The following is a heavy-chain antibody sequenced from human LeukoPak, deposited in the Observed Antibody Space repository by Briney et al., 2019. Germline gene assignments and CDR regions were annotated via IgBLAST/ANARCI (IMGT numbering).Heavy chain of an antibody. D-gene: IGHD3-16*01. CDR3: ARDRPKLGVY. V-gene: IGHV4-39*07. Sequence: SETLSLTCTVSGGSISSSSYYWGWIRQPPGKGLEWIGSIYYSGSTYYNPSLKSRVTISVDTSKNQFSLKLSSVTAADTAVYYCARDRPKLGVYWGKGTLVTVSS. CDR1: GGSISSSSYY. CDR2: IYYSGST. J-gene: IGHJ4*02.